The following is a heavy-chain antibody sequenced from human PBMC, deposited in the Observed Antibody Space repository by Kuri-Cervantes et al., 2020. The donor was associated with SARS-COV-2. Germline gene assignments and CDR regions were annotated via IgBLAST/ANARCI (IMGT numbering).Heavy chain of an antibody. CDR2: ISYDGSNK. J-gene: IGHJ2*01. CDR1: GFTFSSYA. V-gene: IGHV3-30-3*01. CDR3: ASETYWRFDL. Sequence: GESLKISCAASGFTFSSYAMHWVRQAPGKGLEWVAVISYDGSNKYYADSVKGRFTISRDNSKNMLYLQMDSLRVEDTAVYFCASETYWRFDLWGRGTLVTVSS.